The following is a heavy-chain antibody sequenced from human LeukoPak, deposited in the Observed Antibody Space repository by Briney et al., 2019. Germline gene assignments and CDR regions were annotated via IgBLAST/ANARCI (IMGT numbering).Heavy chain of an antibody. CDR2: INPTGGST. CDR1: GYTFTSYF. Sequence: ASVKVSCKASGYTFTSYFMHWVRQAPGQGLEWMGIINPTGGSTTYAQKFQGRVTMTRDTSTSTVYMELSSLRSDDTAVYYCARTAARRFDYWGQGTLVTVSS. CDR3: ARTAARRFDY. D-gene: IGHD6-6*01. V-gene: IGHV1-46*01. J-gene: IGHJ4*02.